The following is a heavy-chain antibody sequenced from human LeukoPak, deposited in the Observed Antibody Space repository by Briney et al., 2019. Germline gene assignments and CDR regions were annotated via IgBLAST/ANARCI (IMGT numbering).Heavy chain of an antibody. CDR2: VSTDGSTT. J-gene: IGHJ5*02. CDR3: ARSIGYVES. V-gene: IGHV3-74*01. D-gene: IGHD5-18*01. Sequence: GGSLRLSCAASGVTFSTSWMHWVRQASGKGLEWVPHVSTDGSTTAYADSVKGRFTISRENAKNTVYLQMNSLRAEDTAVYYCARSIGYVESWGQGTLVTVSS. CDR1: GVTFSTSW.